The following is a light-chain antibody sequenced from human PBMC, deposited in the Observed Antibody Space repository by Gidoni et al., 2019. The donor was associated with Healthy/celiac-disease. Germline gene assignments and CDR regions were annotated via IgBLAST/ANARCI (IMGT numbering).Light chain of an antibody. CDR3: QVWDSRTYV. J-gene: IGLJ1*01. V-gene: IGLV3-9*01. Sequence: SYELTQPLAVSVALGQTARITCGGNNIGIKNVHWYPQKPGQASVLVIYRDSNRPSGIPARFSGSNSRNTATLTISRAQAGDEADYYCQVWDSRTYVFGTGPKVTFL. CDR1: NIGIKN. CDR2: RDS.